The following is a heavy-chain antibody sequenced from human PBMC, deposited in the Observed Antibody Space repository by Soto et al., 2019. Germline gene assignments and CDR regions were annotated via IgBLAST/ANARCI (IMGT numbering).Heavy chain of an antibody. CDR2: IYYSGST. D-gene: IGHD3-9*01. V-gene: IGHV4-39*01. Sequence: SETLSLTCTVSGVSISSIKYYWSWIRQPPGKGLEWIGSIYYSGSTYYNPSLKSRVTISVDTSKGQFSLNLRSVTAVDTAVYYCARSPSRQYFDWIPDFDYWGQGALVTVSS. CDR3: ARSPSRQYFDWIPDFDY. J-gene: IGHJ4*02. CDR1: GVSISSIKYY.